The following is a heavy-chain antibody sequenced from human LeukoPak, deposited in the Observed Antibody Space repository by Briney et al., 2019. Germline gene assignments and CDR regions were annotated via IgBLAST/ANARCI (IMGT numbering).Heavy chain of an antibody. V-gene: IGHV1-2*02. J-gene: IGHJ6*03. CDR2: INPNSGGT. D-gene: IGHD2-2*01. CDR3: ARDLLGCSSTSCSPQKYHYYYYMDV. Sequence: ASVKVSCKASGYTFTGYYMHWVRQAPGQGLEWMGWINPNSGGTNYAQKFQGRVTMTRDTSISTAYMELSRLRSDDTAVYYCARDLLGCSSTSCSPQKYHYYYYMDVWGKGTTVTVSS. CDR1: GYTFTGYY.